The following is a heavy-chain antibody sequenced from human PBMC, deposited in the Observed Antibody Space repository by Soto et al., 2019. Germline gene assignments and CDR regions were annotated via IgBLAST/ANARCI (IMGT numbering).Heavy chain of an antibody. Sequence: QVQLQESGPGLVKPSQTLSLICTVSGGSINSGGYYWNWIRQHPGKGLEWIGYIYYSGSTYYNPCLRSQVTIAADTSENQFSLKLSSVTAADTAVYFCAGGYRQSGYSSSWVFDYWGQGTLVNVSS. CDR1: GGSINSGGYY. CDR3: AGGYRQSGYSSSWVFDY. J-gene: IGHJ4*02. CDR2: IYYSGST. V-gene: IGHV4-31*01. D-gene: IGHD6-13*01.